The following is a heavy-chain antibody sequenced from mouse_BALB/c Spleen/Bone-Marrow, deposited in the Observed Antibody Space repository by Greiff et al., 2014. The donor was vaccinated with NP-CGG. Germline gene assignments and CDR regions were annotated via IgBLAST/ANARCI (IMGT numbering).Heavy chain of an antibody. V-gene: IGHV1-15*01. CDR1: GYKFTDYE. Sequence: VQLQQSGAELVRPGASVTLSCKASGYKFTDYEMHWVEQTPVHGLEWIGSIDPETGGTAYNQNLKGKATLTADRSSTTAYMELRSLTSEDSAVYYCTREGIYFGYDVPMDYWGQGTSVTVSS. CDR2: IDPETGGT. CDR3: TREGIYFGYDVPMDY. J-gene: IGHJ4*01. D-gene: IGHD2-2*01.